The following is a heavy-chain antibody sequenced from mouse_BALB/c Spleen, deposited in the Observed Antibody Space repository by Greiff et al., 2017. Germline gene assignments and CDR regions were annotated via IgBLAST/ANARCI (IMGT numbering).Heavy chain of an antibody. D-gene: IGHD1-1*01. CDR2: ISSGGSYT. V-gene: IGHV5-9-4*01. Sequence: EVMLVESGGGLVKPGGSLKLSCAASGFTFSSYAMSWVRQSPEKRLEWVAEISSGGSYTYYPDTVTGRFTISRDNAKNTLYLEMSSLRSEDTAMYYCARGLRAMDYWGQGTSVTVSS. CDR3: ARGLRAMDY. CDR1: GFTFSSYA. J-gene: IGHJ4*01.